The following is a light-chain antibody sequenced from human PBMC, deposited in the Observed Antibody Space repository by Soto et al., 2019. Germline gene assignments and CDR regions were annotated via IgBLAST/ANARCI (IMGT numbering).Light chain of an antibody. J-gene: IGLJ2*01. CDR2: DVS. V-gene: IGLV2-14*01. CDR1: GSDVGGYNY. Sequence: QSALTQPASVSGSPGQSITISCTGTGSDVGGYNYVSWYQQHPGKAPKLMIYDVSYRPSGVSNRFSGSKSGNTASLTISGLQAEDEAAYYCSSYTSSNTLVFGGGTQLTVL. CDR3: SSYTSSNTLV.